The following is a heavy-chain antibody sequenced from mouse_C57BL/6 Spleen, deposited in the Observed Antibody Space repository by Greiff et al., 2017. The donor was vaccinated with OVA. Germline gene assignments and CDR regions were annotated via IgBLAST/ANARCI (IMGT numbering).Heavy chain of an antibody. CDR1: GYTFTDYE. Sequence: QVQLKESGAELVRPGASVTLSCKASGYTFTDYEMHWVKQTPVHGLEWIGAIDPETGGTAYNQKFKGKAILTAAKSSSTAYMELRSLTSEDSAVYYCTRYLYFDYWGQGTTLTVSS. CDR3: TRYLYFDY. J-gene: IGHJ2*01. V-gene: IGHV1-15*01. CDR2: IDPETGGT.